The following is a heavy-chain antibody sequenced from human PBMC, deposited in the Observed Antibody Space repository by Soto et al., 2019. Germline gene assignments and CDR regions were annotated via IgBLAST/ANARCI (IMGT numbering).Heavy chain of an antibody. CDR3: ARGPRRRAYYYDSSGYYWHFDY. CDR1: GYTFTSYY. V-gene: IGHV1-46*01. D-gene: IGHD3-22*01. CDR2: INPSGGST. Sequence: VNLYSKACGYTFTSYYLRWLRQDPGQGLEWMGIINPSGGSTSYAQKFQGRVTMTRDTSTSTVYMELSSLRSEDTAVYYCARGPRRRAYYYDSSGYYWHFDYWGQGTLVTVPQ. J-gene: IGHJ4*02.